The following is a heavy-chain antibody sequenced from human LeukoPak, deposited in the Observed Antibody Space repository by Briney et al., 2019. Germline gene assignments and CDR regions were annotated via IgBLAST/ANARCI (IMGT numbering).Heavy chain of an antibody. J-gene: IGHJ5*02. CDR1: GFTFSSYW. D-gene: IGHD1-1*01. Sequence: PGGSLRLSCAASGFTFSSYWMSWVRQAPGKGLEWVANTKQDGSEKYYLDSVKGRFTISRDNAKNSLYLQMNSLRVEDTAVYYCARLGLEVGGPNWFDPWGQGTLVTVSS. V-gene: IGHV3-7*01. CDR2: TKQDGSEK. CDR3: ARLGLEVGGPNWFDP.